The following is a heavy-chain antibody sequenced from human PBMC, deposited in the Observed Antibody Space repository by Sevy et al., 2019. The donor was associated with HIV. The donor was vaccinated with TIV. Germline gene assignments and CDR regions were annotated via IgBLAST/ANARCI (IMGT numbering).Heavy chain of an antibody. J-gene: IGHJ4*02. CDR2: ISWTSGAI. V-gene: IGHV3-9*01. CDR3: AKDRGYSYSSIDF. D-gene: IGHD5-18*01. Sequence: GGSLRLSCAASEFIFDDYAMHWVRQVPGRGLQCVSGISWTSGAIDYADSVKGRFTMSRDNAKNSLYLQMNNLRLEDTALYYCAKDRGYSYSSIDFWGQGTLVTVSS. CDR1: EFIFDDYA.